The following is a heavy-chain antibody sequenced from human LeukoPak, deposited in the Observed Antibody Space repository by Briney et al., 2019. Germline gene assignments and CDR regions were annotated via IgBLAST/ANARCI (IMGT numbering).Heavy chain of an antibody. Sequence: SETLSLTCLLSGFSISSDDCWGWIRQPPGKGLEWIGSISNRGSPYYNPSLKSRVTVSVDTPNNHFSLRLSSVTAADTAVYYCVRDGGFYYTASPNSWFDPWGQGTLVTVSS. CDR1: GFSISSDDC. CDR3: VRDGGFYYTASPNSWFDP. CDR2: ISNRGSP. D-gene: IGHD2-15*01. J-gene: IGHJ5*02. V-gene: IGHV4-38-2*02.